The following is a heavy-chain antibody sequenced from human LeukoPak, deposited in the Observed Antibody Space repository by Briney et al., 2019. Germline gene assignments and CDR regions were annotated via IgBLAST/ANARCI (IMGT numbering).Heavy chain of an antibody. CDR1: GYSLSSSNW. D-gene: IGHD3-16*01. CDR2: IYYSGST. J-gene: IGHJ4*02. V-gene: IGHV4-28*01. CDR3: ARSLRGYYFDY. Sequence: SETLSLTCAVSGYSLSSSNWWGWVRQPPGEGLEWIAYIYYSGSTYYNPSLKSRVTMSVDTSKTQFSLKLSSVTAVDTAVYYCARSLRGYYFDYWGQGILVTVSS.